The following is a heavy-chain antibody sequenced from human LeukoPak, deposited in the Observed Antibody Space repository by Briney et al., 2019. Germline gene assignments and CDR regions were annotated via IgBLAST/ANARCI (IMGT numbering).Heavy chain of an antibody. CDR3: ARINAPVATFDY. CDR2: ITHSGNT. D-gene: IGHD5-12*01. CDR1: GFSISSTYY. Sequence: SETLSLPCAVSGFSISSTYYGAWIRQTPGKGLEWIATITHSGNTYYISSLESRLTISLDTSKRHLSLRLTSVTAADTPVYYCARINAPVATFDYWGLGTLVAVSS. V-gene: IGHV4-38-2*01. J-gene: IGHJ4*02.